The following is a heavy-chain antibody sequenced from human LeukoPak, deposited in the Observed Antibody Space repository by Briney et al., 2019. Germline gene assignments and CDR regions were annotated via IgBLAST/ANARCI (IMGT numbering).Heavy chain of an antibody. D-gene: IGHD4-17*01. CDR1: GFPFSSYW. CDR3: AKVGDYRAFDI. J-gene: IGHJ3*02. V-gene: IGHV3-30*18. Sequence: GGSLRLSCVASGFPFSSYWMTWVRQAPGKGLEWVAVISYDGSNKYYADSVKGRFTISRDNSKNTLYLQMNSLRAEDTAVYYCAKVGDYRAFDIWGQGTMVTVSS. CDR2: ISYDGSNK.